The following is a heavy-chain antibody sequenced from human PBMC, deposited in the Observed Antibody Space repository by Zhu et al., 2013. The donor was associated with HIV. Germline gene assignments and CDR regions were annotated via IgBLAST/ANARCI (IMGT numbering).Heavy chain of an antibody. Sequence: QVQLQQWGAGLLKPSETLSLTCAVYGGSFSDYYWSWIRQPPGKGLEWIGEINHSGSANYNPSLKSRVTISVDTSKNQFSLKLNSVTAADTAVYYCAAHYYDNRGHYYGAFDIWGQGTMVTVSS. D-gene: IGHD3-22*01. CDR1: GGSFSDYY. CDR2: INHSGSA. V-gene: IGHV4-34*01. J-gene: IGHJ3*02. CDR3: AAHYYDNRGHYYGAFDI.